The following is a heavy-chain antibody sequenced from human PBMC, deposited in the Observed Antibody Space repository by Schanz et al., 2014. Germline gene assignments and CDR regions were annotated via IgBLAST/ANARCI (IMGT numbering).Heavy chain of an antibody. D-gene: IGHD4-17*01. CDR2: ITWDGGIT. V-gene: IGHV3-43*01. Sequence: VQLVESGGVVVQPGGSLRLSCAASGFTFDDYTMHWVRQAPGKGLEWVSLITWDGGITYYADSLKGRFTISRDNSKNSLYLQMNSPRTEDTALYYCAKGAVEMSTGRGGSWGQGTLVTVSS. CDR3: AKGAVEMSTGRGGS. CDR1: GFTFDDYT. J-gene: IGHJ5*02.